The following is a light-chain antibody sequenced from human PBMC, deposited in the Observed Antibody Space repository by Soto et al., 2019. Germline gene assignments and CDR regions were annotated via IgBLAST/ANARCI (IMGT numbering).Light chain of an antibody. J-gene: IGLJ1*01. CDR3: CSNSASYTFV. CDR2: DVT. V-gene: IGLV2-11*01. CDR1: SSDVGGYNC. Sequence: QSVLTQPRSVSETPGHSFTISCTGTSSDVGGYNCVSWYQQHPGKAPQLIIYDVTQRPSGVPDRFSGSKSGNTASLSISGLQAEDEADYYCCSNSASYTFVFGTGTKVTVL.